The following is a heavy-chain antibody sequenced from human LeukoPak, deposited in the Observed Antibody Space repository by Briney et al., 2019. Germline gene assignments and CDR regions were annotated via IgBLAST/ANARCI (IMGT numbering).Heavy chain of an antibody. Sequence: PGGSLRLSFSASGFTFDDYAMHWVRQAPGKGRKWVSLISWDGGSTDYADSVKGRFTISRDNSKNSLYLQMNSLRAEDTALYYCAKDIWPGNRYEITGTTGDAFDIWGQGTMVTVSS. CDR1: GFTFDDYA. CDR3: AKDIWPGNRYEITGTTGDAFDI. CDR2: ISWDGGST. V-gene: IGHV3-43D*03. D-gene: IGHD1-7*01. J-gene: IGHJ3*02.